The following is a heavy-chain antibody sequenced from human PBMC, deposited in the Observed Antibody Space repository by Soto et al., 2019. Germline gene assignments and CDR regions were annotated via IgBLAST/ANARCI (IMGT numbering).Heavy chain of an antibody. V-gene: IGHV3-74*01. CDR2: INSDASIT. Sequence: EVQLVESGGGLAQPGGSLRLSCAASGFTFSSYWMHWVRQAPGKGLVWVSHINSDASITSYADSVKGRFTISRDNAKNTLYLQVNSLTVEDTAVYYCAKHDSLHYWGQGTLGTVSS. D-gene: IGHD2-21*01. CDR1: GFTFSSYW. CDR3: AKHDSLHY. J-gene: IGHJ4*02.